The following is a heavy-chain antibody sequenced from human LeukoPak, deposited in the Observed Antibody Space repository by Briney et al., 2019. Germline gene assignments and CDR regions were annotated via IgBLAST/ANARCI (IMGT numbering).Heavy chain of an antibody. Sequence: GGSLRLSCAASGFTFSNAWMSWGRQAPGKGLEWVGRIKSKTDGETTNYAAPVKGIFTISRDDSKDTLYLQMNSLKTEDTAVYYCTSAPRGVTAAGRREYWGQGTLVTVSS. V-gene: IGHV3-15*01. CDR2: IKSKTDGETT. J-gene: IGHJ4*02. CDR1: GFTFSNAW. CDR3: TSAPRGVTAAGRREY. D-gene: IGHD6-13*01.